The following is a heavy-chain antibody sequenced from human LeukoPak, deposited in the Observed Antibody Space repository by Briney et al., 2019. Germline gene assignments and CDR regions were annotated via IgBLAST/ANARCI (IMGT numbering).Heavy chain of an antibody. CDR1: GGSIKNYY. Sequence: SETLSLTCTVSGGSIKNYYWSWIRQTPGKGLEWIAYIHYSQSTSYNPSLKSRITVSLDTSKSQFSLTLSSVTAADTAVYYCARQAYSGSYLFDFWGQGTLVTVSS. CDR2: IHYSQST. CDR3: ARQAYSGSYLFDF. D-gene: IGHD3-22*01. V-gene: IGHV4-59*01. J-gene: IGHJ5*01.